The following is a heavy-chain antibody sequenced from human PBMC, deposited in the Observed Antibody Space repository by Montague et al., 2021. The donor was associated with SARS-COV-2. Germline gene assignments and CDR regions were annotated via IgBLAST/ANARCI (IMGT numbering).Heavy chain of an antibody. CDR2: INHSGST. V-gene: IGHV4-34*01. CDR1: GGSFSGYY. Sequence: SETLSLTCAVYGGSFSGYYWNWIRQPPGKGLEWIGEINHSGSTNYNPSLKSRVTMSVDTSKNQFSLNLSSVTAADTAVYYCASGSRQGCGFRVYSFDSWGQGTLVTVSS. J-gene: IGHJ4*02. CDR3: ASGSRQGCGFRVYSFDS. D-gene: IGHD2-21*01.